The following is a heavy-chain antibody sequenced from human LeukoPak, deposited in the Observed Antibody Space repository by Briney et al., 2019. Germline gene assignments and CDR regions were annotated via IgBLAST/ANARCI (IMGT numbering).Heavy chain of an antibody. J-gene: IGHJ4*02. D-gene: IGHD3-10*01. Sequence: GRSLRLSCAASGFTFSRYGMNWVRQAPGKGLEWVALISYDGSNKYYADSVKGRFTISRDDSKNTLYLQMNSLRAEDTAVYYCASYYGSGSYYGGALDYWGQGTLVTVSS. V-gene: IGHV3-30*03. CDR3: ASYYGSGSYYGGALDY. CDR2: ISYDGSNK. CDR1: GFTFSRYG.